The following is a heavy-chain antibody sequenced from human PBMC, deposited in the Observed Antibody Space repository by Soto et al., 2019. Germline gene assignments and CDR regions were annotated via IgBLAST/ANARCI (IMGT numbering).Heavy chain of an antibody. CDR1: GFPFSSYG. V-gene: IGHV3-33*01. CDR2: IWYDGSNK. Sequence: GGSLRLSCAASGFPFSSYGMHWVRQAPGKGLEWVAVIWYDGSNKYYADSVKGRFTISRDNSKNTLYLQMNSLRAEDTAVYYCARGRFLEWLEKYYSMDVWGQGTTVTVSS. J-gene: IGHJ6*02. D-gene: IGHD3-3*01. CDR3: ARGRFLEWLEKYYSMDV.